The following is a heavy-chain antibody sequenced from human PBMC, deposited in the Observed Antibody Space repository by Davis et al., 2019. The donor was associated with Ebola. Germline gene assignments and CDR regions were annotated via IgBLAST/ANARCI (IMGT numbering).Heavy chain of an antibody. V-gene: IGHV3-30*03. CDR1: GFIFSYYG. CDR3: ARDIGYSDGWPDYYYYGMDV. D-gene: IGHD6-19*01. Sequence: GESLKISCAASGFIFSYYGMHWVRQAPGKGLQWVAVVSYDGRHKYYADSVKGRFTISRDNSKNTFNLQMNSLTAEDTAVYYCARDIGYSDGWPDYYYYGMDVWGQGTTVTVSS. J-gene: IGHJ6*02. CDR2: VSYDGRHK.